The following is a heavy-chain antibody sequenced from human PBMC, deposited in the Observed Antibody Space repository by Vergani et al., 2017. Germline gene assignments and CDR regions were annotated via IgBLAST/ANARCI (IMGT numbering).Heavy chain of an antibody. V-gene: IGHV3-73*01. CDR1: GFTFSGSA. Sequence: EVQLVESGGGLVQPGGSLKLSCAASGFTFSGSAMHWVRQASGKGLEWVGRIRSKANSYATAFAASVKGRFTIARYDSKNTAYLQMNSLKTEDTAVYYCTRHGKYTIFGEENMDVWGKGTTVTVSS. J-gene: IGHJ6*03. CDR3: TRHGKYTIFGEENMDV. CDR2: IRSKANSYAT. D-gene: IGHD3-3*01.